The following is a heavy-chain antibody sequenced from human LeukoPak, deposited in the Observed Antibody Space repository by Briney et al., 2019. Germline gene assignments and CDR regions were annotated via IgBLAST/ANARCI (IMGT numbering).Heavy chain of an antibody. CDR1: GFTFGDYA. CDR2: IRSKAYGGTT. V-gene: IGHV3-49*03. J-gene: IGHJ3*02. CDR3: TRDSSGGATNLLEAFDI. D-gene: IGHD1-26*01. Sequence: PGRSLRLSCTASGFTFGDYAMSWFRQAPGKGLEWVGFIRSKAYGGTTEYAASVKGRFTISRDDSKSIAYLQMNSLKTEDTAVYYCTRDSSGGATNLLEAFDIWGQGTMVTVSS.